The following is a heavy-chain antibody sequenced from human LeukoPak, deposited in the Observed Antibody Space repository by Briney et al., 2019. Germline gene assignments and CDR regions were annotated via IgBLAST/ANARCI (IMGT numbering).Heavy chain of an antibody. CDR2: TYYRSKWYN. Sequence: SQTLSLTCAISGDSVSSNSAAWNWIRQSPSRGLEWLGRTYYRSKWYNDYAVSVKSRITINPDTSKNQFSLQMNSVTAADTAVYYCARAIYSSGWYYVPNYPFDPWGQGTLVTVSS. CDR1: GDSVSSNSAA. V-gene: IGHV6-1*01. J-gene: IGHJ5*02. D-gene: IGHD6-19*01. CDR3: ARAIYSSGWYYVPNYPFDP.